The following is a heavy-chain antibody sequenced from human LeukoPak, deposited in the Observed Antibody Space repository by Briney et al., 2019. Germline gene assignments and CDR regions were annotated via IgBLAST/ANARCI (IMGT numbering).Heavy chain of an antibody. CDR1: GGSISSYY. V-gene: IGHV4-59*01. CDR3: AREEDSSGFVDAFDI. Sequence: SETLSLTCTVSGGSISSYYWSWIRQPPGKGLEWIGYIYYSGSTNYNPSLKSRVTISVDTSKNQSSLKLSSVTAADTAVYYCAREEDSSGFVDAFDIWGQGTMVTVSS. J-gene: IGHJ3*02. D-gene: IGHD6-19*01. CDR2: IYYSGST.